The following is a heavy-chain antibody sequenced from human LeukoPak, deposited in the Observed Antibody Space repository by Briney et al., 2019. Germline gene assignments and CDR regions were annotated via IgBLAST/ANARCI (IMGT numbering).Heavy chain of an antibody. V-gene: IGHV1-46*01. CDR1: GYTFTNYD. Sequence: ASVKVSCKASGYTFTNYDINWVRQAPGQGLEWMGIINPSGGSTSYAQKFQGRVTMTRDTSTSTVYMELSSLRSADTAVYYCARAPAGSSGSYYQGNWFAPWGQGTLVTVSS. CDR3: ARAPAGSSGSYYQGNWFAP. CDR2: INPSGGST. J-gene: IGHJ5*02. D-gene: IGHD3-10*01.